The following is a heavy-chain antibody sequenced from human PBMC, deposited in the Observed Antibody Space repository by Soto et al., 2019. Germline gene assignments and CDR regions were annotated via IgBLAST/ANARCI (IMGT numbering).Heavy chain of an antibody. CDR3: ATVGLKYLRWFDP. J-gene: IGHJ5*02. CDR2: INVDNGDT. CDR1: GYSFRSCG. V-gene: IGHV1-3*01. D-gene: IGHD6-6*01. Sequence: ASGKVSCKASGYSFRSCGIQWVRQAPGQSLEWMGWINVDNGDTKYSQNFQDRVTIIRDTSASTVYMELSSLRTEDTAVYYCATVGLKYLRWFDPWGQGSLVTVSS.